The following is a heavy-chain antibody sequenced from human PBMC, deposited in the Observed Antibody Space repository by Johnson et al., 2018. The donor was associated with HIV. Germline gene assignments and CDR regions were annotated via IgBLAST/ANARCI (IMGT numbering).Heavy chain of an antibody. CDR2: ISYDGSNK. J-gene: IGHJ3*02. Sequence: QVLLLESGGGVVQPGRSLRLSCAASGFTFSSYAMHWVRQAPGKGLEWVAVISYDGSNKYYADSVKGRFTISRDNSKNTLYLQMNSLRAEDTAVYYCAKDRLYSGSYSDSFDIWGQGTMVTVSS. CDR3: AKDRLYSGSYSDSFDI. CDR1: GFTFSSYA. D-gene: IGHD1-26*01. V-gene: IGHV3-30*04.